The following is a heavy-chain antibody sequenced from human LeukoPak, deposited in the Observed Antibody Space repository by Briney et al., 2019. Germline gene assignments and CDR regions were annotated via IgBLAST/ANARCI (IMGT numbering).Heavy chain of an antibody. J-gene: IGHJ4*02. D-gene: IGHD3-9*01. CDR1: GGTFSSYA. Sequence: SVKVSCKASGGTFSSYAISWVRQAPGQGLEWMGGIIPIFGTANYAQKFQGRVTMTRDTSTSTVYMELSSLRSEDTAVYYCAREGLTDEFDYWGQGTLVTVSS. CDR2: IIPIFGTA. V-gene: IGHV1-69*05. CDR3: AREGLTDEFDY.